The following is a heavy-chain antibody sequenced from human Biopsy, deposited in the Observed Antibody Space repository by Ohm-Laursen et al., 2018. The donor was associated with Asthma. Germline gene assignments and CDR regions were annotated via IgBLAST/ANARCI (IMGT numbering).Heavy chain of an antibody. Sequence: SVKVSCNASGYTFIHFAIHWVRQAPGQRLECMGWINAGDGNTKYSQKFQGRVTITRDTSASTAYMDLRSLRSEDTAMYYCARTYYDFLTGQVNDAFALWGQGTMVTVSS. V-gene: IGHV1-3*01. CDR3: ARTYYDFLTGQVNDAFAL. D-gene: IGHD3-9*01. J-gene: IGHJ3*01. CDR1: GYTFIHFA. CDR2: INAGDGNT.